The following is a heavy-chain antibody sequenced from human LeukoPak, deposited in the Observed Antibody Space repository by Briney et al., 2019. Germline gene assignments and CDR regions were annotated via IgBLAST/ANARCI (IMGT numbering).Heavy chain of an antibody. Sequence: GGSRRLSCAASGFTFSSYAMSWVRQAPGKGLEWVSAISGSGSSTYYADSVKGRFTISRDNSKNTLYLQMNSLRAADTAVYYCAKVRSIRDYWGQGTLVTVSS. D-gene: IGHD6-6*01. CDR2: ISGSGSST. CDR3: AKVRSIRDY. CDR1: GFTFSSYA. J-gene: IGHJ4*02. V-gene: IGHV3-23*01.